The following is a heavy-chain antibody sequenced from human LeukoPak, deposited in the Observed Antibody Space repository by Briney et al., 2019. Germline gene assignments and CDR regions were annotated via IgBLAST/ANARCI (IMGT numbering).Heavy chain of an antibody. V-gene: IGHV3-7*01. J-gene: IGHJ4*02. CDR3: ARESYYYDSSGPRERDY. CDR2: IKQDGSEK. Sequence: GGSLRLSCAASGFTFSSYWMSWVRQAPGKGLEWVANIKQDGSEKYYVDSVKGRFTISRDNAKNSLYLQMNSLSAEDTAVYYCARESYYYDSSGPRERDYWGQGTLVTVSS. D-gene: IGHD3-22*01. CDR1: GFTFSSYW.